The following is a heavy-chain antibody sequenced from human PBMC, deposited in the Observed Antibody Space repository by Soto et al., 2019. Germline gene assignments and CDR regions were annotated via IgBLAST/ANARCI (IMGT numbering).Heavy chain of an antibody. V-gene: IGHV1-8*01. CDR3: ARGIPGYGGGATCYSGWFDP. CDR1: GYTCTNYD. J-gene: IGHJ5*02. CDR2: MNPNSGKI. D-gene: IGHD2-15*01. Sequence: QVQLVQSGAEVKKPGASVKVSCKASGYTCTNYDINWVRQATGQGPEYMGLMNPNSGKIGYVQKFQGRVTMTSNTSMSTAYMELSSLRFEDTAVYYCARGIPGYGGGATCYSGWFDPWGQGPLVTVSS.